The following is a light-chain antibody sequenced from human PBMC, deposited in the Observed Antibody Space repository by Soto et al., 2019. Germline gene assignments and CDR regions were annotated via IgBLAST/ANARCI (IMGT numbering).Light chain of an antibody. J-gene: IGLJ2*01. V-gene: IGLV4-69*01. Sequence: QLVLTQSPSASASLGASVKLTCTLGSGHSSYAIAWHQQQPEKGPRYLMKLNSDGSHSKGDGIPDRFSGSSSGAERYLTISSLQSEDEADYYCQTWGTGPLVFGGGTKVTVL. CDR2: LNSDGSH. CDR1: SGHSSYA. CDR3: QTWGTGPLV.